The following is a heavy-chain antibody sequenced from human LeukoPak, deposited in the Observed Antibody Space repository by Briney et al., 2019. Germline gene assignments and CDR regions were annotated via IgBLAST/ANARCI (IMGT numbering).Heavy chain of an antibody. D-gene: IGHD1-26*01. Sequence: GGSLRLSCAASGFTFSSYSMNWVRQAPGKGLEWVSSISSSSSYIYYADSVKGRFTISRDNAKNSLYLQMNSLRSDDTAVYYCAAELYSGSYGRCCSFAFWGQGTQVTVSS. CDR2: ISSSSSYI. J-gene: IGHJ4*02. CDR3: AAELYSGSYGRCCSFAF. CDR1: GFTFSSYS. V-gene: IGHV3-21*04.